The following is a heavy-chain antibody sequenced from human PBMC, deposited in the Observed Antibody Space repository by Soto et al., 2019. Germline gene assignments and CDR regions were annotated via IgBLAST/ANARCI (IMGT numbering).Heavy chain of an antibody. CDR3: ARSIRGPRRFNGMDV. V-gene: IGHV2-70*13. Sequence: ESGPTLVNPTETLTLTCTFSGFSLTSPGMCVSWIRQSPGKALEWLALIERDDDDKYYSTSLKTRLTISKDTRKNQVVLTMANMEPADKATYYCARSIRGPRRFNGMDVWGQGTTVTVSS. CDR1: GFSLTSPGMC. CDR2: IERDDDDK. D-gene: IGHD1-20*01. J-gene: IGHJ6*02.